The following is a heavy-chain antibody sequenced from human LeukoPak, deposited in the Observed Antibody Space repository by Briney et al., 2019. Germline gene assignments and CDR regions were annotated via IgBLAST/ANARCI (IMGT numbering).Heavy chain of an antibody. D-gene: IGHD2-2*01. V-gene: IGHV3-23*01. J-gene: IGHJ5*02. CDR3: AKGGGYCSSTSCSPSDNWFDP. Sequence: GGSLRLSCAASGFTFSSYAMSWVRPAPGKRLEWVCAISGSGGSTYYADSVKGRFTISRDNSKNTLYLQMNSLRAEDTAVYYCAKGGGYCSSTSCSPSDNWFDPWGQGTLVTVSS. CDR1: GFTFSSYA. CDR2: ISGSGGST.